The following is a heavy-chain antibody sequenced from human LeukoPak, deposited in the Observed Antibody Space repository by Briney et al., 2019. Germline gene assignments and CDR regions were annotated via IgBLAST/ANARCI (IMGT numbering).Heavy chain of an antibody. Sequence: AETLSLTCAVYGGSFSGYYWSWIRQPPGKGLEWIGEINHSGSTNYNPSLKSRGTISVDTSKNQFSLKLSSVTAADTAVYYCASVYGSGRNNWFDPWGQGTLVTVSS. CDR1: GGSFSGYY. CDR3: ASVYGSGRNNWFDP. J-gene: IGHJ5*02. V-gene: IGHV4-34*01. CDR2: INHSGST. D-gene: IGHD3-10*01.